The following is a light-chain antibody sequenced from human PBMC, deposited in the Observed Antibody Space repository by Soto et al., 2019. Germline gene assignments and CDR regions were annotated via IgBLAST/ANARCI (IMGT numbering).Light chain of an antibody. Sequence: QPVLTQPPSASGTPGQRVTIPCSGSSSNVGGNPVNWYQHVPTTAPKLLIYTNTQRPSGVPDRFSGSKSGTSASLAISGLQSEDEADYYCASWDDSLNGPVFGTGTKLTVL. V-gene: IGLV1-44*01. CDR3: ASWDDSLNGPV. J-gene: IGLJ1*01. CDR1: SSNVGGNP. CDR2: TNT.